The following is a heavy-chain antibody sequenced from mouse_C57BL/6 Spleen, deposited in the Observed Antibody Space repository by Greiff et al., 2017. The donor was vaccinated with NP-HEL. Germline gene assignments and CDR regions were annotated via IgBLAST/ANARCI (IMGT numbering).Heavy chain of an antibody. Sequence: VQLQQSGPELVKPGDSVKISCKASGYSFTGYFMNWVMQSHGKSLEWIGRINPYNGGTFYNQKFKGKATLTVDKSSSTAHMELRSLTSEVSAVYYCARLLITTVVAFDYWGQGTTLTVSS. CDR3: ARLLITTVVAFDY. CDR2: INPYNGGT. J-gene: IGHJ2*01. V-gene: IGHV1-20*01. CDR1: GYSFTGYF. D-gene: IGHD1-1*01.